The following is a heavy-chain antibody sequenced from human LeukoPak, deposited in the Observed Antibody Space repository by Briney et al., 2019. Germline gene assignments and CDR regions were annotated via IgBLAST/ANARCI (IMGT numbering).Heavy chain of an antibody. CDR1: GFTFSSYG. Sequence: GGSLRLSCAASGFTFSSYGMHWVRQAPGKGLEWVAVIWYDGSNKYYVDSVKGRFTISRDNSKNTLYLQMNSLRAEDTAVYYCARDGSGSYYGPYFDYWGQGTLVTVSS. J-gene: IGHJ4*02. CDR3: ARDGSGSYYGPYFDY. V-gene: IGHV3-33*01. D-gene: IGHD3-10*01. CDR2: IWYDGSNK.